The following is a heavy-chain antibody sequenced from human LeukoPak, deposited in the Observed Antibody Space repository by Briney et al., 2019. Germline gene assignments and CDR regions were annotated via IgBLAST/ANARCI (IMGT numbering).Heavy chain of an antibody. J-gene: IGHJ4*02. CDR2: ISSSSSYI. V-gene: IGHV3-21*01. CDR1: GFTFSSYS. Sequence: PGGSLRLSCAASGFTFSSYSMNWVRQAPGKGLEWVSSISSSSSYIYYADSVKGRFTIPRDNAKNSLYLQMNSLRAEDTAVYYCARDMDLDIVVVVAATALDYWGQGTLVTVSS. D-gene: IGHD2-15*01. CDR3: ARDMDLDIVVVVAATALDY.